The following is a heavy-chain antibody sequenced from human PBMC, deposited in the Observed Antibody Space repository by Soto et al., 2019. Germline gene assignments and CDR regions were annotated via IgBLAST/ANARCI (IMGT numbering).Heavy chain of an antibody. CDR3: ARGQVVNFDNWFDP. Sequence: QIQLLQSGAEVKKPGTSVKVSCQASSYTFTTYGIIWVRQAPGQGLEWMGWINPNSGHTNYAQNLQDRATMTTDTSTNTAYMELRSLRSDDTAVYFCARGQVVNFDNWFDPWGQGTLVTVSS. J-gene: IGHJ5*02. V-gene: IGHV1-18*01. CDR1: SYTFTTYG. D-gene: IGHD3-22*01. CDR2: INPNSGHT.